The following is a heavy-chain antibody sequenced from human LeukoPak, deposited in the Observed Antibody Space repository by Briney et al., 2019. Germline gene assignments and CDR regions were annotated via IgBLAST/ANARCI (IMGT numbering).Heavy chain of an antibody. D-gene: IGHD6-19*01. Sequence: GASVKVSCKASGYTFTSYYMHWVRQAPGQGLEWMGGIIPIFGTANYAQKSQGRVTITTDESTSTAYMELSSLRSEDTAVYYCANLKAGGWSEFDYWGQGTLVTVSS. J-gene: IGHJ4*02. CDR3: ANLKAGGWSEFDY. V-gene: IGHV1-69*05. CDR2: IIPIFGTA. CDR1: GYTFTSYY.